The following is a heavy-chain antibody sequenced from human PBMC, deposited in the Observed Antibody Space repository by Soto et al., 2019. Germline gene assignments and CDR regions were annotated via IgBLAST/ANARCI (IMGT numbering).Heavy chain of an antibody. D-gene: IGHD3-10*01. CDR1: GFTFSTYG. CDR3: ARGRGPLEYFFDY. V-gene: IGHV3-30*03. J-gene: IGHJ4*02. Sequence: QVQLVESGGGVVQPGRSLRLSCAASGFTFSTYGMHWVRQAPGKGLEWVAVMSFDGNNEYYADSVKGRFTIFRDNSKDTLFLQMNPLRAEHAAVYYCARGRGPLEYFFDYWGQGTLVTVSS. CDR2: MSFDGNNE.